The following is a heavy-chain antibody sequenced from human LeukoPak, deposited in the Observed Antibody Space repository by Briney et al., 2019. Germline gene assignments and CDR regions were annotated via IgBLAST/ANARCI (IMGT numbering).Heavy chain of an antibody. CDR3: TSLTLGYCSSTSCYMVVY. J-gene: IGHJ4*02. V-gene: IGHV3-73*01. CDR2: IRSKANSYAT. Sequence: PGGSLRLPCAASGFSFSGSAMHWVRQASGKGLEWVGRIRSKANSYATAYAASVKGRFTISRDDSKTTAYLQINSLQTEDTAVYYCTSLTLGYCSSTSCYMVVYWGQGTLVTVSS. CDR1: GFSFSGSA. D-gene: IGHD2-2*02.